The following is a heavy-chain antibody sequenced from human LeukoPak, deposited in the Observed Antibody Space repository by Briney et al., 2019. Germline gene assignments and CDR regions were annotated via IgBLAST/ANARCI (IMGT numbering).Heavy chain of an antibody. CDR3: ARVDGSPDY. V-gene: IGHV3-30-3*01. CDR1: GFTFSSYA. Sequence: GGSLRLSCAASGFTFSSYAMHWVRQAPGKGLEWVAVISYDGSNKYYADSVKGRFTISRDNSKNTLYLQMNSLRAEDTAVYYCARVDGSPDYWGQGTLVIVSS. CDR2: ISYDGSNK. D-gene: IGHD2-15*01. J-gene: IGHJ4*02.